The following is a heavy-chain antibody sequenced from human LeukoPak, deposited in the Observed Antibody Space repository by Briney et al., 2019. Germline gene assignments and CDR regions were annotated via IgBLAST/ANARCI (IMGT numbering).Heavy chain of an antibody. CDR1: GGTFSSYA. CDR2: IIPIFGTA. D-gene: IGHD2-15*01. J-gene: IGHJ6*02. V-gene: IGHV1-69*13. Sequence: SVKVSCKASGGTFSSYAISWVRQAPGQGLEWMGGIIPIFGTANYAQKFQGRVTITADESTSTAYMELSSLRSEDTAVYYCARAGRYCSGGSCYSYYYSMGVWGQGTTVTVSS. CDR3: ARAGRYCSGGSCYSYYYSMGV.